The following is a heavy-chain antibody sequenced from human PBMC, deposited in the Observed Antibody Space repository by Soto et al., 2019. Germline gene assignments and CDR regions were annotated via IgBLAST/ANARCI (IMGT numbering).Heavy chain of an antibody. V-gene: IGHV4-59*03. Sequence: SETLSLTCSVPGGSITNSYWSWIRQPPGQGLEWIGYIFDSAITRYNPSLKSRVTMSMDTSQNQVSLGLTSVTAADTAVYYCAADFFGSGSSHSGRYYYGMDVWGQGTTVTVSS. D-gene: IGHD3-10*01. J-gene: IGHJ6*02. CDR2: IFDSAIT. CDR3: AADFFGSGSSHSGRYYYGMDV. CDR1: GGSITNSY.